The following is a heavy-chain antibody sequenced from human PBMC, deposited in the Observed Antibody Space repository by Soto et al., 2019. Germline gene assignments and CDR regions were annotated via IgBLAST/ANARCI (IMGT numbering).Heavy chain of an antibody. Sequence: QVQLVQSGAEVKKPGSSVKVSCKASGGTFSSHTISWVRQAPGQGLEWMGRIIPILGITKYAQKFQGRVTITANKSTSTGYMELSSLRSEDTALYYWASPPAADYYYGMDVWGQGTTVTVSS. V-gene: IGHV1-69*02. J-gene: IGHJ6*02. CDR1: GGTFSSHT. CDR3: ASPPAADYYYGMDV. CDR2: IIPILGIT.